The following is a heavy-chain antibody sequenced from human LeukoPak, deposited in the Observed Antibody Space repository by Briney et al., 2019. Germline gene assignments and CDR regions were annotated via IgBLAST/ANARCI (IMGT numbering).Heavy chain of an antibody. CDR1: GGSISSISYY. D-gene: IGHD3-3*01. V-gene: IGHV4-39*07. CDR3: AREYGSGWDMTFWSGYYTGAYYYYYYMDV. Sequence: PSETLSLTCSVSGGSISSISYYWGWIRQPPGKGLEWIGSIYYSGSTYYNPSLKSRVTISVDTSKNQFSLKLSSVTAADTAVYYCAREYGSGWDMTFWSGYYTGAYYYYYYMDVWGKGTTVTVSS. CDR2: IYYSGST. J-gene: IGHJ6*03.